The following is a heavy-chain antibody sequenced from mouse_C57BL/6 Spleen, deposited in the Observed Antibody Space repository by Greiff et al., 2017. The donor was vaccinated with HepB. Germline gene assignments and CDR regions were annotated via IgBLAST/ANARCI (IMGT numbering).Heavy chain of an antibody. V-gene: IGHV5-12*01. D-gene: IGHD2-4*01. Sequence: EVQGLESGGGLVQPGGSLKLSCAASGFTFSDYYMYWVRQTPEKRLEWVAYISNGGGSTYYPDTVKGRFTISRDNAKNTLYLQMSRLKSEDTAMYYCARRYDYDDYAMDYWGQGTSVTVSS. CDR2: ISNGGGST. CDR3: ARRYDYDDYAMDY. CDR1: GFTFSDYY. J-gene: IGHJ4*01.